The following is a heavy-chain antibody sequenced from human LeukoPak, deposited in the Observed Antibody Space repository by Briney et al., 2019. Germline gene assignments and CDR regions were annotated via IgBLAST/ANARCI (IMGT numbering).Heavy chain of an antibody. CDR2: IYYSGST. D-gene: IGHD1-26*01. V-gene: IGHV4-30-4*08. CDR1: GGSISSGDYY. CDR3: ARIVGAGDAFDI. J-gene: IGHJ3*02. Sequence: SETLSLTCTVSGGSISSGDYYWSWIRQPPGKGLAWIGYIYYSGSTYYNPSLMSRVTISVDTSKNQFSLKLSSVTAADTAVYYCARIVGAGDAFDIWGQGTMVTVSS.